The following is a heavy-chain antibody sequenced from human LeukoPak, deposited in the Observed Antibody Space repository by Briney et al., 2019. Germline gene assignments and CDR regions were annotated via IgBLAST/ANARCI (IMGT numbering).Heavy chain of an antibody. CDR1: GDSVSSNSAA. Sequence: SQTLSLTCAISGDSVSSNSAAWNWIRQSPSRGLEWLGRTYYRSKWYNDYAVSVKSRITINPDTSKNQFSLQPNSVTPEDTAVYYCARGGAAAGTRDYYYMDVWGKGTTVTVSS. CDR3: ARGGAAAGTRDYYYMDV. J-gene: IGHJ6*03. V-gene: IGHV6-1*01. D-gene: IGHD6-13*01. CDR2: TYYRSKWYN.